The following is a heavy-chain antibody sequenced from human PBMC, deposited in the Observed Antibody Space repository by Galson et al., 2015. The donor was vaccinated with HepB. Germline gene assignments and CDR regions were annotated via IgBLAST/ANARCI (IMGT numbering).Heavy chain of an antibody. Sequence: SLRLSCAASGFTFSSYAMSWVRQAPGKGLEWVSAISGSGGSTYYADSVKGRFTISRDNSKNTLYLQMNCLRAEDTAVYYCAKGAPYYYDSSGYYFFDYWGQGTLVTVSS. J-gene: IGHJ4*02. CDR2: ISGSGGST. D-gene: IGHD3-22*01. CDR1: GFTFSSYA. V-gene: IGHV3-23*01. CDR3: AKGAPYYYDSSGYYFFDY.